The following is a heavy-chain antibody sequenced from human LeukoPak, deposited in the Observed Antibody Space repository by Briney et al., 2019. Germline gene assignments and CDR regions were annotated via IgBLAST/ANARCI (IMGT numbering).Heavy chain of an antibody. CDR2: IYYSGST. D-gene: IGHD3-10*01. CDR1: GGSFSGYY. V-gene: IGHV4-34*01. Sequence: SETLSLTCAVYGGSFSGYYWGWIRQPPGKGLEWIGNIYYSGSTYYNPSLKSRVTISVDKSKNQFSLKLSSVTAADTAVYYCARRGEGVRLFDYWGQGTLVTVSS. J-gene: IGHJ4*02. CDR3: ARRGEGVRLFDY.